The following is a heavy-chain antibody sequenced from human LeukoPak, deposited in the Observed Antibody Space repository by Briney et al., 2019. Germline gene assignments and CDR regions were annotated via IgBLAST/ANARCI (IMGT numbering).Heavy chain of an antibody. Sequence: ASVKVSCKASGYTFTSYGISWVRQTPGQGLEWMGWISAYNGNTNYAQKLQGRVTMTTDTSTSTAYMELRSLRSDDTAVYYCARGPSHGVPVSFGIDYGDYGIDYWGQGTLVTVSS. CDR3: ARGPSHGVPVSFGIDYGDYGIDY. D-gene: IGHD4-17*01. CDR2: ISAYNGNT. CDR1: GYTFTSYG. V-gene: IGHV1-18*01. J-gene: IGHJ4*02.